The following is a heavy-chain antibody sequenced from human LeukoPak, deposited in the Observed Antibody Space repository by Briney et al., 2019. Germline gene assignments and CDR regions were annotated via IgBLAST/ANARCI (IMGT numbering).Heavy chain of an antibody. V-gene: IGHV4-61*01. CDR2: IYYTGST. Sequence: PSETLSLTCTVSGGSVSSSSYYWSWIRQPPGKGLEWIGYIYYTGSTNYNPSLKSRVTISVDTSKNQFSLRLSSVTAADTAVYYCARGNGEEQQLVRHFDYWGQGTLVTVSS. CDR1: GGSVSSSSYY. J-gene: IGHJ4*02. D-gene: IGHD6-13*01. CDR3: ARGNGEEQQLVRHFDY.